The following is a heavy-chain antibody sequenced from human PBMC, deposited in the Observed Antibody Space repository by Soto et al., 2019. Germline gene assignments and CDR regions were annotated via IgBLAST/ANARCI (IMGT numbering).Heavy chain of an antibody. CDR2: IIPIFGTA. Sequence: SVKVSCKASGGTFSSYAISWVRQAPGQGLEWMGGIIPIFGTADYAQKFKGRVTITADESTSTAYMELSSLRSEDTAVYYCARACSSSIFYLGGTPLDLFAPSGQGSLVPVSS. CDR3: ARACSSSIFYLGGTPLDLFAP. J-gene: IGHJ5*02. CDR1: GGTFSSYA. V-gene: IGHV1-69*13. D-gene: IGHD2-2*01.